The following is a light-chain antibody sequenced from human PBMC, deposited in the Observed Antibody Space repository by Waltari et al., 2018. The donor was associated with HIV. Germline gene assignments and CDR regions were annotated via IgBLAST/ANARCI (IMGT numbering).Light chain of an antibody. V-gene: IGLV1-40*01. CDR1: SSNIGAGYD. CDR3: QSYDSSLSWV. CDR2: GNS. J-gene: IGLJ3*02. Sequence: QSVLTQPPSVSGAPGQRVTISCTGRSSNIGAGYDVHWYQQIPGTAPKLLIYGNSNRPSGVPDRFSGSKSGTSASLAITGLQAEDEADYYCQSYDSSLSWVFGGGTKLTVL.